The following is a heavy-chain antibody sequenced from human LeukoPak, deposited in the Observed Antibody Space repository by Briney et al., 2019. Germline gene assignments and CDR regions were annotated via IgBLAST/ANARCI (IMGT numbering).Heavy chain of an antibody. J-gene: IGHJ6*02. CDR1: GFSFSDYY. CDR3: ARDSYDFWSGYYYGMDV. D-gene: IGHD3-3*01. CDR2: ISSSGSTI. V-gene: IGHV3-11*01. Sequence: GGSLRLSCAASGFSFSDYYMSWIRQAPGRGLEWVSYISSSGSTIYYADSVKGRFTISRDNAKNSLYLQMNSLRAEDTAVYYCARDSYDFWSGYYYGMDVWDQGTTVTVSS.